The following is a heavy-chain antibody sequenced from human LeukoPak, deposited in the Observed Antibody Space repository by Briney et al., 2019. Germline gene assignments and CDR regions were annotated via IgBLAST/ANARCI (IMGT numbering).Heavy chain of an antibody. V-gene: IGHV1-69-2*01. J-gene: IGHJ4*02. CDR1: GYTFTDSY. CDR3: ATRARPGPALASEC. CDR2: VDPEDGET. D-gene: IGHD3-3*01. Sequence: ATVKISCKVSGYTFTDSYMHWVQQAPGKGLEWMGLVDPEDGETIYAEKFQGRVTITADTSTDTAYMELSSLRSEDTAVYYCATRARPGPALASECWGQGTLVTVSS.